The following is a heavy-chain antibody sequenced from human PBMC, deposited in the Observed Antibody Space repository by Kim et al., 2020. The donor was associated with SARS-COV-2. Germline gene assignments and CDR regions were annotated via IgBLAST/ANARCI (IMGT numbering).Heavy chain of an antibody. CDR1: GFTFSSYG. D-gene: IGHD1-26*01. Sequence: GGSLRLSCAASGFTFSSYGMHWVRQAPGKGLEWVAVISYDGSNKYYADSVKGRFTISRDNSKNTLYLQMNSLRAEDTAVYYCARVGEVGATSFDYWGQGTLVTVSS. V-gene: IGHV3-33*05. CDR2: ISYDGSNK. CDR3: ARVGEVGATSFDY. J-gene: IGHJ4*02.